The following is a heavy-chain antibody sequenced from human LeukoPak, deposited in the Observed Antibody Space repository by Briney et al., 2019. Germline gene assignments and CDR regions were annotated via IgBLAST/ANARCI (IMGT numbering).Heavy chain of an antibody. CDR3: ARANFLYCSSSTCLFDY. Sequence: GGSVKVSFKASGYPFTYYYMHWVRPAPGQGVEWMGWINPNGGDTNYAQKFQGRVTMTRDTSISTAHMEVSRLRSDDTAVYYCARANFLYCSSSTCLFDYWGQGTLVTVSS. CDR1: GYPFTYYY. CDR2: INPNGGDT. D-gene: IGHD2-2*01. J-gene: IGHJ4*02. V-gene: IGHV1-2*02.